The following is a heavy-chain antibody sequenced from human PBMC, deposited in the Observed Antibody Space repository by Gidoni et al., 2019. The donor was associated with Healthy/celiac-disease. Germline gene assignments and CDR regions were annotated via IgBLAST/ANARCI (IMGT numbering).Heavy chain of an antibody. V-gene: IGHV3-33*01. CDR3: AREPYGGIYKRAFDI. Sequence: QVQLVESGGGVVQPGRSLRLSCAASGFTFSSYGMHWVRQAPGKGLEWVAVIWYDGSNKYYADSVKGRFTISRDNSKNTLYLQMNSLRAEDTAVYYCAREPYGGIYKRAFDIWGQGTMVTVSS. CDR1: GFTFSSYG. J-gene: IGHJ3*02. CDR2: IWYDGSNK. D-gene: IGHD2-15*01.